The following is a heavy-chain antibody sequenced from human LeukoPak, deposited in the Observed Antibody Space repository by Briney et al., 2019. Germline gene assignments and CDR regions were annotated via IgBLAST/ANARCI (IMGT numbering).Heavy chain of an antibody. CDR2: IKQDGSEK. Sequence: GGSLRLSCAASGFTFSSYWVSWVRQAPGKGLEWVANIKQDGSEKYYVDSVKGRFTISRDNAKNSLYLQMNSLRAENTAVYYCARDGAVTFFFDYWGQGTLVTVSS. V-gene: IGHV3-7*01. J-gene: IGHJ4*02. D-gene: IGHD4-17*01. CDR1: GFTFSSYW. CDR3: ARDGAVTFFFDY.